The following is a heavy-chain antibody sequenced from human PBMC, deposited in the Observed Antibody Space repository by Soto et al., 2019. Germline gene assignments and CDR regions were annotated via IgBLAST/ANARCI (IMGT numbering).Heavy chain of an antibody. J-gene: IGHJ3*02. D-gene: IGHD3-22*01. CDR1: GYTFTSYY. CDR2: INPSGGST. CDR3: ARVLTYYYDSSGSPDAFDI. Sequence: ASVKVSCKASGYTFTSYYMHWVRQAPGQGLEWMGIINPSGGSTSYAQKFQGRVTMTRDTSTSTVYMELSSLRSEDTAVYYCARVLTYYYDSSGSPDAFDIWGQGTMVTVSS. V-gene: IGHV1-46*03.